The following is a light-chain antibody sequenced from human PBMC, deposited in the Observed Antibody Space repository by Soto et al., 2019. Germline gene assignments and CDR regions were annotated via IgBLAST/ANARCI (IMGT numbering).Light chain of an antibody. V-gene: IGLV2-14*01. CDR2: DVY. Sequence: QSLLTQPASVSGSPGRSITISCAGTSSDVGRYTYVSWYQQHPGKAPKLIIYDVYNRPSGVSNRFSGSKSGNTASLTISGLQAEDEADYYCTSYTSTSTPYVFGGGTKVTVL. CDR1: SSDVGRYTY. J-gene: IGLJ1*01. CDR3: TSYTSTSTPYV.